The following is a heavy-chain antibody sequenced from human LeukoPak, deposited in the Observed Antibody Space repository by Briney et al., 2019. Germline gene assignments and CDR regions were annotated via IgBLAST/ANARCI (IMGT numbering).Heavy chain of an antibody. CDR1: GFTFSSYA. V-gene: IGHV3-23*01. Sequence: QPGGSLRLSCAASGFTFSSYAMSWVRQAPGKGLEWLSAISGSGGSTYYADSVKGRFTISRDNSKNTLYLQMNSLRAEDTAVYYCAKSRRITIFGVVITDYYYYGMDVWGQGTTVTVSS. D-gene: IGHD3-3*01. CDR3: AKSRRITIFGVVITDYYYYGMDV. CDR2: ISGSGGST. J-gene: IGHJ6*02.